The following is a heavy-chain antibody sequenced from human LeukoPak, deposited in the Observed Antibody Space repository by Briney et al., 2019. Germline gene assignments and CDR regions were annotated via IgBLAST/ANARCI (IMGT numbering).Heavy chain of an antibody. CDR2: INHSGST. J-gene: IGHJ4*02. CDR3: ARGPYCTNGVCYPTHSFDY. D-gene: IGHD2-8*01. V-gene: IGHV4-34*01. CDR1: GGSFSGYY. Sequence: SETLSLTCAVYGGSFSGYYWSWIRQPPGKGLEWIGEINHSGSTNYNPSLKSRVTISVDTSKNQFSLKLSSVTAADTAVYYCARGPYCTNGVCYPTHSFDYWGQGTLVTVSS.